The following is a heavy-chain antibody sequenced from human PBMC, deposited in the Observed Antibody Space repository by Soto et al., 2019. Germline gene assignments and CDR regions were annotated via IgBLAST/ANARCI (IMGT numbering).Heavy chain of an antibody. D-gene: IGHD4-4*01. CDR2: ISYDGSNK. V-gene: IGHV3-30-3*01. J-gene: IGHJ6*02. Sequence: QVQLVESGGGVVQPGRSLRLSCAASGFTFSSYAMHWFRQAPVKGLEWVAVISYDGSNKYYADSVKGRFTISRDNSKNTLYLQMNSLRAEDTAVYYCAREAPDYNLSPGMDVWGQGTTVTVSS. CDR1: GFTFSSYA. CDR3: AREAPDYNLSPGMDV.